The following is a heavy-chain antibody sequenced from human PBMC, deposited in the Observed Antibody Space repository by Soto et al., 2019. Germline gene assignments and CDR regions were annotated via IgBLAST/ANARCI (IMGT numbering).Heavy chain of an antibody. J-gene: IGHJ3*01. CDR2: VYHSGTT. CDR1: GGSISSDHW. CDR3: ASHHYDSPGSEAFDL. Sequence: QVQLQESGPGLVKPSGTLSLTCAVSGGSISSDHWWHWVRQPPGKGLEWIGEVYHSGTTNNNPSLKSRVSMSVDKSKNQFSLKLTSVTAADTAVYYCASHHYDSPGSEAFDLWGPGTMVTVSS. D-gene: IGHD3-22*01. V-gene: IGHV4-4*02.